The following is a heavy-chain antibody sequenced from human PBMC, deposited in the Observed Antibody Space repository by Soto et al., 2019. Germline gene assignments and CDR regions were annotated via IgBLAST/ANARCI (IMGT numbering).Heavy chain of an antibody. J-gene: IGHJ4*02. V-gene: IGHV3-7*05. CDR1: EFTFSTYW. Sequence: EVQLVESGGGLVQPGGSLRLSCVLSEFTFSTYWMSWVRQAPGKGMEWVANVDQGGGEINYLESVRGRFTISRDNAKKSPYLAINSLRAEDTAVYYCAAGTGGESKRCGEATLVTASS. CDR2: VDQGGGEI. D-gene: IGHD3-10*01. CDR3: AAGTGGESKR.